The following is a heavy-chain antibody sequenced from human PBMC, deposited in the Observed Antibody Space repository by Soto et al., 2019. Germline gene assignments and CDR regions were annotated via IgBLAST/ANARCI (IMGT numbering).Heavy chain of an antibody. CDR1: GFTFSSYA. CDR3: ARELVPLSNWFDP. D-gene: IGHD6-13*01. V-gene: IGHV3-30-3*01. J-gene: IGHJ5*02. Sequence: QVQLVESGGGVVQPGRSLRLSCAASGFTFSSYAMDWVRQAPGKGLEWVAVISYDGSNKYYADSVKGRFTISRDNSKNTLYLQMNSLRAEDTAVYYCARELVPLSNWFDPWGQGTLVTVSS. CDR2: ISYDGSNK.